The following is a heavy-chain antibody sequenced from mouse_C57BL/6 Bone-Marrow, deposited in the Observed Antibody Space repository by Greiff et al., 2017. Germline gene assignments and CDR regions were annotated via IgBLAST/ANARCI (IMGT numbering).Heavy chain of an antibody. D-gene: IGHD2-3*01. Sequence: EVQLQQSGPELVKPGASVKISCKASGYTFTDYYMNWVKQSHGKSLEWIGDINPNNGGTSYNQKFKGKATLTVDQSSSTAYMELRSLTSEDSAVYYCARRCLLRDYWGQGTTLTVSS. CDR1: GYTFTDYY. J-gene: IGHJ2*01. CDR2: INPNNGGT. V-gene: IGHV1-26*01. CDR3: ARRCLLRDY.